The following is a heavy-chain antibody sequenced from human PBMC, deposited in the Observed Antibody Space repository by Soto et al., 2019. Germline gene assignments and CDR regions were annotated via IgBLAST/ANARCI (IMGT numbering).Heavy chain of an antibody. CDR3: ARDVSRIRGAHNYYYYGMDV. D-gene: IGHD1-26*01. V-gene: IGHV1-2*02. CDR1: GYSSTGNS. J-gene: IGHJ6*02. CDR2: IHPSNGGT. Sequence: GASVKVSCKASGYSSTGNSIHWVRQAPGQGLEWMGWIHPSNGGTNYAQKFQGRVTMTRDTSTSTVYMELSSLRSEDTAVYYCARDVSRIRGAHNYYYYGMDVWGQGTTVTVSS.